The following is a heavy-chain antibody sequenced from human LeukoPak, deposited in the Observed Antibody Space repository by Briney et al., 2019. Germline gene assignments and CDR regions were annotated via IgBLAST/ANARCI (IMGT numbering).Heavy chain of an antibody. CDR2: ISSSCSTI. Sequence: GWSLRLSCAASGFTFSSYEMNWVRQAPGKGLEWVSYISSSCSTIYYAHSVNGRFTISRHKSKHSLYLQMNSLSGEDTAVYYCARWAVTMVRGGPEGSGPSGFDYWGEGTLVTVSS. D-gene: IGHD3-10*01. J-gene: IGHJ4*02. V-gene: IGHV3-48*03. CDR3: ARWAVTMVRGGPEGSGPSGFDY. CDR1: GFTFSSYE.